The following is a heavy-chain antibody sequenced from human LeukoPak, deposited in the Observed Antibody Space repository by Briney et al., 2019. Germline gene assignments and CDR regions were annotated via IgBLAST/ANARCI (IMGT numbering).Heavy chain of an antibody. V-gene: IGHV3-33*01. CDR2: VWYDGTHK. CDR3: ARLGSLRSFDY. Sequence: PGRSLRLSCATSGFTFTSYGLNWVRQAPGKGLEWVAIVWYDGTHKYYADSVKGRFTISRDNSQNTVFLQMDSLRAEDTGVYYCARLGSLRSFDYRGQGTLVTVSS. J-gene: IGHJ4*02. CDR1: GFTFTSYG. D-gene: IGHD6-6*01.